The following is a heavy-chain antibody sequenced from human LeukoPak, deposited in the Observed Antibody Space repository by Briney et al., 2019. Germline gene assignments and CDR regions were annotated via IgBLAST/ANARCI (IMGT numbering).Heavy chain of an antibody. Sequence: ASVTVSCKASGYTFTGYYMHWVRQAPGQGLEWMGWINPNSGGTNYAQKFQGRVTMTRDTSISTAYMELSRLRSDDTAVYYCARSGRITIFGVVPSFDYWGQGTLVTVSS. D-gene: IGHD3-3*01. CDR2: INPNSGGT. J-gene: IGHJ4*02. V-gene: IGHV1-2*02. CDR1: GYTFTGYY. CDR3: ARSGRITIFGVVPSFDY.